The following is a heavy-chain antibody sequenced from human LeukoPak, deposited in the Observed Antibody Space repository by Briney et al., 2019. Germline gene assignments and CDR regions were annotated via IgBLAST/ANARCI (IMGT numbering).Heavy chain of an antibody. CDR1: AFTFGSYA. J-gene: IGHJ4*02. Sequence: PGASLRLSCAASAFTFGSYAMSWVRQAPGKGLEWVSAISGSGGSTYYADSVKGRFTISRDNSKNTLYLQMNSLRAEDTAVYYCAKGRFEIAAAGGNFDYWGQGTLVTVSS. V-gene: IGHV3-23*01. CDR2: ISGSGGST. CDR3: AKGRFEIAAAGGNFDY. D-gene: IGHD6-13*01.